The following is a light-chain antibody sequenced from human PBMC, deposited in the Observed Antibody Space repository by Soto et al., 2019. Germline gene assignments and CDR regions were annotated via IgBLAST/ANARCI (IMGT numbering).Light chain of an antibody. Sequence: GYRFTITFRSSQRIASYVNWYQQRPGKAPNLLIYDASTLHSGVPSRFSGGGSGTDFTLTISSLQPEDFATYYCQQVNVYPSTFGGGTKVDIK. V-gene: IGKV1-9*01. CDR1: QRIASY. CDR3: QQVNVYPST. CDR2: DAS. J-gene: IGKJ4*01.